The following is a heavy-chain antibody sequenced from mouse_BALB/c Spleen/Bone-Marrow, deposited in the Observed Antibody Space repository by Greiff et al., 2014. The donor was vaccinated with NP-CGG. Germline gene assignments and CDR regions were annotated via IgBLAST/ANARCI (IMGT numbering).Heavy chain of an antibody. CDR3: ARRLLYYFDY. J-gene: IGHJ2*01. Sequence: VQLQQSGAELMKPGASVKISCKATGYTFSSYWIEWVKQRPGHGLEWIGEILPGSGNTNYNENFKGKATFTADTSSNTAYMQLSSLTSEDSAVYYCARRLLYYFDYWAKAPLSQSPQ. CDR1: GYTFSSYW. CDR2: ILPGSGNT. V-gene: IGHV1-9*01. D-gene: IGHD1-2*01.